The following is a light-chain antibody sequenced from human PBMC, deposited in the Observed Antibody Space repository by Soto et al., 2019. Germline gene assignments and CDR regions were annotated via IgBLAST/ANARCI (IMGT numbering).Light chain of an antibody. CDR1: QSVSSTY. V-gene: IGKV3-20*01. CDR2: GAS. J-gene: IGKJ1*01. CDR3: QQYNKWPRT. Sequence: EIVLTQSPGTLSLSPGERATLSCRASQSVSSTYLAWYQHKPGQAPRLLIYGASSRATGIPDRFSGSGSGTDFNFTISSLQSEDFAVYFCQQYNKWPRTFGQGTKVDI.